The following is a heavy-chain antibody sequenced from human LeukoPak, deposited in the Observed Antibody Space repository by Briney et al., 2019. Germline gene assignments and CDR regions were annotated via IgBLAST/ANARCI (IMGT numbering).Heavy chain of an antibody. CDR3: ARYGGSFDS. V-gene: IGHV4-34*01. Sequence: SETLSLTCAVYGGSFSGCYWSWIRQPPGKGLEWIGEINHRGSTNYNPSLKSRVTISVDTSKNQTSLKLSSVTAADTAVYYCARYGGSFDSWGQGTLVTVSS. D-gene: IGHD3-10*01. CDR1: GGSFSGCY. J-gene: IGHJ4*02. CDR2: INHRGST.